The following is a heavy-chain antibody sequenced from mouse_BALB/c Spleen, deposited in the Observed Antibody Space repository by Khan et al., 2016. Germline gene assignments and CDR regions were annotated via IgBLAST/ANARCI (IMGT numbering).Heavy chain of an antibody. J-gene: IGHJ4*01. CDR3: VSLLWYSFYCAMDY. V-gene: IGHV4-1*02. CDR2: INPDSTTI. D-gene: IGHD2-10*01. Sequence: EVKLPESGGGLVQPGGSPKLSCAAAGFDFSRYWMSWVRQAPGKGLEGIGEINPDSTTINCTPSLKDKFIISRDNAKNTLYLKMSRVKSEDTVLYYCVSLLWYSFYCAMDYWGQGTSLTVSS. CDR1: GFDFSRYW.